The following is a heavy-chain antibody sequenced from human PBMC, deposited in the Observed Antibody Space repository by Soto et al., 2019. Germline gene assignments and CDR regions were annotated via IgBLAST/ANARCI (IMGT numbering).Heavy chain of an antibody. CDR1: GGTFSSYA. V-gene: IGHV1-69*13. CDR3: ARGRNLVGATPHYYYGMDV. Sequence: SVKVSCKASGGTFSSYAISWVRQAPGQGLEWMGGFIPIFGTANYAQKFQGRVTITADESTSTAYMELSSLSFEDTAVYYFARGRNLVGATPHYYYGMDVWGQGTTVTVSS. D-gene: IGHD1-26*01. J-gene: IGHJ6*02. CDR2: FIPIFGTA.